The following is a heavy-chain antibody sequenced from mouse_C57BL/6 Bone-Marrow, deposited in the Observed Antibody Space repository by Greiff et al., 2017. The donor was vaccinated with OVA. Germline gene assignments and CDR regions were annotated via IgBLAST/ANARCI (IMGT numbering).Heavy chain of an antibody. CDR3: KRNKDGSPY. CDR2: IDPETGGT. J-gene: IGHJ2*01. D-gene: IGHD1-1*01. CDR1: GYTFTDYE. V-gene: IGHV1-15*01. Sequence: VQLQESGAELVRPGASVTLSCKASGYTFTDYEMHWVKQTPVHGLEWIGAIDPETGGTAYNQKFKGKAILTVDKSSSTAYIELRSLTSEDAAVYYCKRNKDGSPYWGQGTTLTVSS.